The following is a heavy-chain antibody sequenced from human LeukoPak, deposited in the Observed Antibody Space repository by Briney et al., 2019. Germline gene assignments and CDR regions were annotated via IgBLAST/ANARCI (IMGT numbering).Heavy chain of an antibody. CDR2: SSGSGGST. V-gene: IGHV3-23*01. CDR3: AKNGGWLQSSSNY. J-gene: IGHJ4*02. Sequence: PRGSLRHSCAAPGFTFSSYAMSWGRQAPGEGLEWVSASSGSGGSTYYADSVKGRFTISRENSKKTLYLQMNSLRAEDTAVYYCAKNGGWLQSSSNYWGQGTLVTVSS. D-gene: IGHD5-24*01. CDR1: GFTFSSYA.